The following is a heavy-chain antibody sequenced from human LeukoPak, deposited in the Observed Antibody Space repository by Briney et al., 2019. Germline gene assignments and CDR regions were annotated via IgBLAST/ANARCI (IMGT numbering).Heavy chain of an antibody. CDR3: ARGVEPLAANTLAY. Sequence: GGSLRLSCAASGFTVITNDMTWVRQAPGKGPEWVSVLYSDGNTKYADSVQGRFTISRDNSKITLYLEMNSLSPDDTAVYYCARGVEPLAANTLAYWGQGTLVTVSS. CDR1: GFTVITND. D-gene: IGHD1-14*01. CDR2: LYSDGNT. J-gene: IGHJ4*02. V-gene: IGHV3-53*01.